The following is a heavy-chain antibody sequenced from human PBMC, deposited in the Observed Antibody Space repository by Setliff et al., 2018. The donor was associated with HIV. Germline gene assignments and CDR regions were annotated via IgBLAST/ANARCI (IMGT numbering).Heavy chain of an antibody. CDR1: GYTFTTYY. V-gene: IGHV1-46*01. D-gene: IGHD5-12*01. CDR3: ARVGERWLHFYDFDN. J-gene: IGHJ4*02. Sequence: ASVKVSCKASGYTFTTYYIHWVRQAPGQGLEWLGVINPSGGSTYYAQTFQGRVTMTRGTSTGTVYMELRSLRSEDTAVYYCARVGERWLHFYDFDNWGQGTLVTVSS. CDR2: INPSGGST.